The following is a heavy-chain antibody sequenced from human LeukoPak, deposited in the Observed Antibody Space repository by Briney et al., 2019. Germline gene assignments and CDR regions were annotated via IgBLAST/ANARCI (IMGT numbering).Heavy chain of an antibody. D-gene: IGHD3-10*01. CDR1: GGSFSGYY. CDR3: ARKGDLRGVIIRSPRSPMPFDY. Sequence: PSGTLSLTCAVYGGSFSGYYWSWIRQPPGKGLEWIGEINHSGSTNYNPSLKSRVTISVDTSKNQFSLKLSSVTAADTAVYYCARKGDLRGVIIRSPRSPMPFDYWGQGTLVTVSS. V-gene: IGHV4-34*01. CDR2: INHSGST. J-gene: IGHJ4*02.